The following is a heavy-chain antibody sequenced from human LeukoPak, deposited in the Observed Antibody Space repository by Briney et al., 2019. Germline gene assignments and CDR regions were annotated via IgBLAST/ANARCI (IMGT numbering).Heavy chain of an antibody. CDR2: IKQDGSEK. V-gene: IGHV3-7*01. CDR3: ARVGSKTAPFDI. CDR1: GFTFSSYW. D-gene: IGHD2/OR15-2a*01. J-gene: IGHJ3*02. Sequence: GGSLRLSCAASGFTFSSYWMSWVRRAPGKGLEWVANIKQDGSEKDYVDSVKGRFTISRDNAKNSLYLQVNNLRAEDTAVYYCARVGSKTAPFDIWGQGTMVTVSS.